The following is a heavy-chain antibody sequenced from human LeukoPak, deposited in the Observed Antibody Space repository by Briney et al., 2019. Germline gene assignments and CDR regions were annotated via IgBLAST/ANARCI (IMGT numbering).Heavy chain of an antibody. D-gene: IGHD1-26*01. CDR1: GFTFSSYS. CDR2: ISSSSSYI. V-gene: IGHV3-21*01. J-gene: IGHJ4*02. Sequence: GGSLRLSCAAFGFTFSSYSMNWVRQAPGKGLEWVSSISSSSSYIYYADSVKGRFTISRDNAKNSLYLQMNSLRAEDTAVYYCARDPGSGSYTYYFDYWGQGTLVTVSS. CDR3: ARDPGSGSYTYYFDY.